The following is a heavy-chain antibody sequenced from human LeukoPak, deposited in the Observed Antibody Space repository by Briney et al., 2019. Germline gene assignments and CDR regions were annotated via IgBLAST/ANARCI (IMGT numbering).Heavy chain of an antibody. D-gene: IGHD3-9*01. CDR1: GFTFSSYG. CDR3: AKDGGPLLTALYYFDY. CDR2: IRYDGSNK. J-gene: IGHJ4*02. V-gene: IGHV3-30*02. Sequence: GGSLRLSCAASGFTFSSYGMHWVRQAPGKGLEWVAFIRYDGSNKYYADSVKGRFTISRDNSKNTLYLQMNSLRAEDTAVYYCAKDGGPLLTALYYFDYWGQGTLVTVSS.